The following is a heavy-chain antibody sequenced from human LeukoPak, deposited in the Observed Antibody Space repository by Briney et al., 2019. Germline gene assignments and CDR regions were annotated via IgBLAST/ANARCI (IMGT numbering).Heavy chain of an antibody. D-gene: IGHD3-22*01. CDR1: GFTFSSYA. Sequence: GGSLRLSCAASGFTFSSYAMSWVRQAPGKGLEWVSAISGSGGSTYYADSVKGRFTISRDNSKNTLYLQMNSLRAEDTAVYYCAKDLESVYYYDSSGYYSRPGYFDYWGQGPLVTVSS. V-gene: IGHV3-23*01. J-gene: IGHJ4*02. CDR3: AKDLESVYYYDSSGYYSRPGYFDY. CDR2: ISGSGGST.